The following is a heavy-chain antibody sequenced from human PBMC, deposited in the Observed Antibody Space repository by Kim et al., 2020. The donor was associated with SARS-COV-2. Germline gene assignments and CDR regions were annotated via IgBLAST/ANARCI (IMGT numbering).Heavy chain of an antibody. CDR2: ISYDGSNK. D-gene: IGHD2-2*01. Sequence: GGSLRLSCAASGFTFSSYGMHWVRQAPGKGLEWVAVISYDGSNKYYADSVKGRFTISRDNSKNTLYLQMNSLRAEDTAVYYCANWPIDCSSTSCYDRGAFDIWGQGTMVTVSS. CDR1: GFTFSSYG. J-gene: IGHJ3*02. CDR3: ANWPIDCSSTSCYDRGAFDI. V-gene: IGHV3-30*18.